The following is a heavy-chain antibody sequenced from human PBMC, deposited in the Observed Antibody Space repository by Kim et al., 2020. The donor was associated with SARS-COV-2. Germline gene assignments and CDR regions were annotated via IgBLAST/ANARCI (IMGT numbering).Heavy chain of an antibody. Sequence: GGSLRLSCAASGFTFSSYWMSWVRQAPGKGLEWVANIKQDGSEKYYVDSVKGRFTISRDNAKNSLYLQMNSLRAEDTAVYYCASRQVDGSSRTYYFDYWGQGTLVTVSS. J-gene: IGHJ4*02. V-gene: IGHV3-7*01. CDR1: GFTFSSYW. D-gene: IGHD6-13*01. CDR3: ASRQVDGSSRTYYFDY. CDR2: IKQDGSEK.